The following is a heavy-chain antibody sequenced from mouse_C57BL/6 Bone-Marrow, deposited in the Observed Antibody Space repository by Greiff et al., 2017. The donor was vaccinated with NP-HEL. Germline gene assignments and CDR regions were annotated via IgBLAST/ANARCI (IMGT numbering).Heavy chain of an antibody. J-gene: IGHJ4*01. D-gene: IGHD1-1*01. Sequence: VQLQQPGAELVKPGASVKLSCKASGYTFTSYWMQWVKQRPGQGLEWIGEIDPSDSYTNYNQKFKGKATLTVDTSSSTAYMQLSSLTSEDSAVYYCATYYGRAMDYWGQGTSVTVSS. CDR2: IDPSDSYT. V-gene: IGHV1-50*01. CDR3: ATYYGRAMDY. CDR1: GYTFTSYW.